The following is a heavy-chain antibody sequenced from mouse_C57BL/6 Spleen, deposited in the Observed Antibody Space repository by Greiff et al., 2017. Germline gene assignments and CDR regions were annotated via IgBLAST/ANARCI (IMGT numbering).Heavy chain of an antibody. CDR3: ARGGYGDYFDY. CDR1: GYSFTGYY. Sequence: VQLQQSGPELVKPGASVKISCKASGYSFTGYYMHWVKQSSEKSLEWIGEINPSTGGTSYNQKFKGKATLTVDKSSSTAYMQLKSLTSEDSAVYYCARGGYGDYFDYWGQGTTLTVSS. D-gene: IGHD3-1*01. CDR2: INPSTGGT. V-gene: IGHV1-43*01. J-gene: IGHJ2*01.